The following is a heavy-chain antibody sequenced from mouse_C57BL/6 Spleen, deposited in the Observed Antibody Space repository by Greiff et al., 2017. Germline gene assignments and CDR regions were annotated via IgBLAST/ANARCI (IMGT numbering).Heavy chain of an antibody. J-gene: IGHJ4*01. CDR1: GYSITSGYY. Sequence: EVQLVESGPGLVKPSQSLSLTCSFTGYSITSGYYWNWIRQFPGNKLEWMGYISYDGSNNYNPSLKNRISITRDTSKNQFFLKLNSVTTEDTATYYCARHLYYAMDYWGQGTSGTVSS. CDR3: ARHLYYAMDY. V-gene: IGHV3-6*01. CDR2: ISYDGSN.